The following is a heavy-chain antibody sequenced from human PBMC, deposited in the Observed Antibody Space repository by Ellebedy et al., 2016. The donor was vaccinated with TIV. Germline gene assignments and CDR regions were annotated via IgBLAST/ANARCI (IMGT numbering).Heavy chain of an antibody. D-gene: IGHD4-17*01. Sequence: MPSETLSLTCTVSGGSVSSGSYYWNWIRQPPGKGLEWIGYIYYSGSTNYNPSLKSRVTISVDTSKNQFSLNLTSVTAADTAVYYCASRDYRIGWYFDLWGRGTLVTVSS. CDR3: ASRDYRIGWYFDL. CDR2: IYYSGST. V-gene: IGHV4-61*01. CDR1: GGSVSSGSYY. J-gene: IGHJ2*01.